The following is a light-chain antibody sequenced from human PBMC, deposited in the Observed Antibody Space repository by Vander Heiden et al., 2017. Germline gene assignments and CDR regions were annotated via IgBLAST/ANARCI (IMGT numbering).Light chain of an antibody. J-gene: IGLJ2*01. Sequence: YELTPPPSVSVSPGQTASITCSGDKLGAKYACWYQQEPGQSPVLVIYQNSKRASGIPERFSGSNSGNTGTLTVSGTQAMDEADYYCKAGDSSTVVFGGGTKLTVL. CDR2: QNS. CDR1: KLGAKY. CDR3: KAGDSSTVV. V-gene: IGLV3-1*01.